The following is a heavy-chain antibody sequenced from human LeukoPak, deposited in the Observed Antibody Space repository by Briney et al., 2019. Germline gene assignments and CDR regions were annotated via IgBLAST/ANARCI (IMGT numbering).Heavy chain of an antibody. CDR2: INPSGGST. Sequence: GASVKVSCKASGYTFTSYYMHWVRQAPGQELEWMGIINPSGGSTSYAQKFQGRVTMTRDTSTSTVYMELSRLRSDDTAVYYCARDCSGGSCYQGGLDYWGQGTLVTVSS. CDR1: GYTFTSYY. V-gene: IGHV1-46*01. J-gene: IGHJ4*02. CDR3: ARDCSGGSCYQGGLDY. D-gene: IGHD2-15*01.